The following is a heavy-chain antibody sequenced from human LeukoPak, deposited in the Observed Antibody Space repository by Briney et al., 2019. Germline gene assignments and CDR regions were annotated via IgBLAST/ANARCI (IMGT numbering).Heavy chain of an antibody. Sequence: SETLSLTCTVSGGSISSSSYYWGWIRQPPGKGLEWIGGIYYSGSTYYNSSLKRRATISVDTSKNQFSLKRSSVTAADTAVYYWTRHVHDYVWGSYRQNFDYWGQGTLVTVSS. CDR2: IYYSGST. V-gene: IGHV4-39*01. J-gene: IGHJ4*02. CDR1: GGSISSSSYY. CDR3: TRHVHDYVWGSYRQNFDY. D-gene: IGHD3-16*02.